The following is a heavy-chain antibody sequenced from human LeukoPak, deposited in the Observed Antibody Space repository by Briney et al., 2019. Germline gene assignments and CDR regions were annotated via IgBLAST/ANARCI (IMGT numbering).Heavy chain of an antibody. J-gene: IGHJ6*03. CDR1: GYTFTSYG. CDR3: ARLSGGYGGTYYYYYMDV. CDR2: ISAYNGNT. V-gene: IGHV1-18*01. D-gene: IGHD2-8*02. Sequence: ASVKVSCKASGYTFTSYGISWVRQAPGQGLEWMGWISAYNGNTNYAQKLQGRVTMTTDTSTSTAYMELRSLRSDDTAVYYCARLSGGYGGTYYYYYMDVWGKGTTVTVSS.